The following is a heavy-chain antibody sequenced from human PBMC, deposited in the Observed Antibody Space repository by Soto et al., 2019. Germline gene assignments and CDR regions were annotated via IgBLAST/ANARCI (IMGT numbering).Heavy chain of an antibody. J-gene: IGHJ4*02. CDR2: ISYDGSNK. Sequence: GGSLRLSCAASGFTFSSYAMHWVRQAPGKGLEWVAVISYDGSNKYYADSVKGRFTISRDNSKNTLYLQMNSLRAEDTAVYYCAREVVVVAATTHFDYWGQGTLVTVSS. CDR3: AREVVVVAATTHFDY. CDR1: GFTFSSYA. D-gene: IGHD2-15*01. V-gene: IGHV3-30-3*01.